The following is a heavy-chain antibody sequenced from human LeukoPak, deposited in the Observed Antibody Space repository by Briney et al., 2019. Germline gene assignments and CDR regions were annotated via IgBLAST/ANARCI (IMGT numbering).Heavy chain of an antibody. CDR1: GFTFSSYA. CDR2: ISYDGSNK. D-gene: IGHD1-14*01. Sequence: AGGSLRLSCAASGFTFSSYAMHWVRQAPGKGLEWVAVISYDGSNKYYADSVKGRFTISRDNSKNTLYLQMNSLRAEDTAVYYCARDLKVPWAETAFDYWGQGTLVTVSS. CDR3: ARDLKVPWAETAFDY. V-gene: IGHV3-30*04. J-gene: IGHJ4*02.